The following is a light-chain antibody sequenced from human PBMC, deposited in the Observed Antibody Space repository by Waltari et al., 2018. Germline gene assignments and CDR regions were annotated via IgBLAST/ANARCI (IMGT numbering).Light chain of an antibody. CDR3: SAWDESLNGVV. V-gene: IGLV1-36*01. CDR2: SDD. J-gene: IGLJ2*01. CDR1: SSNIGNNA. Sequence: QSVLTQPPSVSEAPRQRVTISCSGNSSNIGNNAVNWYQQLPGQAPKLLIYSDDLLSAGVSDRFSGSRSGTSASLAISGLQSEDEADYYCSAWDESLNGVVFGGGTKLTVL.